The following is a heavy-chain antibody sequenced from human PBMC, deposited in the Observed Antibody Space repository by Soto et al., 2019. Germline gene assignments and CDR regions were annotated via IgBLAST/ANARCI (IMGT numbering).Heavy chain of an antibody. CDR3: ARARDYYDFWSGRDYYYYYMDV. CDR1: GDSVSSNSAA. CDR2: TYYRSKWYN. D-gene: IGHD3-3*01. J-gene: IGHJ6*03. V-gene: IGHV6-1*01. Sequence: SQTLSLTCAISGDSVSSNSAAWNWIRQSPSRGLEWMGRTYYRSKWYNDYAVSVKSRITINPDTSKNQFSLQLNSVTPEDTAVYYCARARDYYDFWSGRDYYYYYMDVWGKGTTVTVSS.